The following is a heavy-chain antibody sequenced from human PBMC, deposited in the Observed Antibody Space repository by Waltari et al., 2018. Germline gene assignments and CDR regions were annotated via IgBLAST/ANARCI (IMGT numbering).Heavy chain of an antibody. J-gene: IGHJ4*02. CDR3: AREVVVVAANDY. D-gene: IGHD2-15*01. CDR2: SNPNSGGT. V-gene: IGHV1-2*06. CDR1: GYTFTGYY. Sequence: QVQLVQSGAEVKKPGASVKVSCKASGYTFTGYYMTWVRQAPGQGLEWVGLSNPNSGGTSEAQKFQGRVTRNRDTAISTAYMELSGLRSDDTAVYYCAREVVVVAANDYWGQGTLVTVSS.